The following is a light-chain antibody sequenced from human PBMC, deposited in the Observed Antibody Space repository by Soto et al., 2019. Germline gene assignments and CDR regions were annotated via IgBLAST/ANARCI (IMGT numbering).Light chain of an antibody. Sequence: DIRLTQSPSSLSASVGDRVTISCRASQSISTYLMWYHQKPGKAPNLLIYGASGLQNGVPSRFGGSGSGTEFTLTITGLQPEDFGTYYWKQSSITPLSFGQGTKVEI. J-gene: IGKJ1*01. CDR2: GAS. V-gene: IGKV1-39*01. CDR1: QSISTY. CDR3: KQSSITPLS.